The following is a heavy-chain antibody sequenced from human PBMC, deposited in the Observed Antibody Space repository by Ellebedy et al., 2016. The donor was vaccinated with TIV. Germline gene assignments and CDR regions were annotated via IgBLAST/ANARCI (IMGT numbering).Heavy chain of an antibody. CDR2: IYYSGST. D-gene: IGHD5-18*01. CDR1: GGSISSYY. CDR3: ARDRGEGYSYGEINWFDP. V-gene: IGHV4-59*01. Sequence: MPSETLSLTCTVSGGSISSYYWSWIRQPPGKGLEWIGYIYYSGSTNYNPSLKSRVTISVDTSKNQFSLKLSSVTAADTAVYYCARDRGEGYSYGEINWFDPWGQGTLVTVSS. J-gene: IGHJ5*02.